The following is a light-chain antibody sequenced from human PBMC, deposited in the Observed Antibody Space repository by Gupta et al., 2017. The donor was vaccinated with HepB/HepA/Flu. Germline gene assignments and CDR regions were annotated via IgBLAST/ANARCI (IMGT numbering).Light chain of an antibody. CDR2: AAS. Sequence: DIQMTHSPSSLSASVGDRVTIACRASQTISTYLNWYQQKPGKAPKLLIYAASRVKSGVPSRFSGSGSGTDFTLTISRRQPEDSAAYYCQQRDNTPETFGQGTKVEIK. V-gene: IGKV1-39*01. CDR1: QTISTY. J-gene: IGKJ1*01. CDR3: QQRDNTPET.